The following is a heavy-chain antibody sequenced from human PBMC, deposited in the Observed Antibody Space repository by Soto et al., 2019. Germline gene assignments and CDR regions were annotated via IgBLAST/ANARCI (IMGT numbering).Heavy chain of an antibody. Sequence: EVQLLESGGGFVQPGGSLRLSCAASGFTFSSYAMSWVRQVPGKGMEWDSGISGNGSSAYYGDSVQGRFTISRDNYKNTLYLDMNSLRGDDTAVHYCAKKVLFVPSGPSGRFYPWGQGTLVPVSP. D-gene: IGHD2-8*01. CDR2: ISGNGSSA. J-gene: IGHJ5*02. CDR1: GFTFSSYA. V-gene: IGHV3-23*01. CDR3: AKKVLFVPSGPSGRFYP.